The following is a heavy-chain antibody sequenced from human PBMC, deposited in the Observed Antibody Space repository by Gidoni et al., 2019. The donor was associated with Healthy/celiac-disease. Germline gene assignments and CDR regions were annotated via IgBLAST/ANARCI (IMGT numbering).Heavy chain of an antibody. V-gene: IGHV3-33*01. J-gene: IGHJ6*02. CDR1: GFTFSSYG. Sequence: QVQLVESGGGVVQPGRSLRLSCAASGFTFSSYGMHWVRQAPGKGLEWVAVIWEDGSNKYYAESGKGRFTISRDNSKNTLYLQMNSLRAEDTAVYYCARDRGYYYGMDVWGQGTTVTVSS. CDR3: ARDRGYYYGMDV. CDR2: IWEDGSNK.